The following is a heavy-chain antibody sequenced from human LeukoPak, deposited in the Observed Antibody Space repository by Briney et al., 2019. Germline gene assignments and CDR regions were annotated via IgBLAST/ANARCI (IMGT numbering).Heavy chain of an antibody. Sequence: ASVTISCKTSGYAVSDYYIHWVRQAPGQGLEWMGWIRGDTGDTDSPQKFRGRVTLTRDTSTDTAYLELSRLRYDDTAIYFCARVRVNSCDYWGQGTLVTVSS. V-gene: IGHV1-2*02. J-gene: IGHJ4*02. CDR2: IRGDTGDT. D-gene: IGHD2-15*01. CDR3: ARVRVNSCDY. CDR1: GYAVSDYY.